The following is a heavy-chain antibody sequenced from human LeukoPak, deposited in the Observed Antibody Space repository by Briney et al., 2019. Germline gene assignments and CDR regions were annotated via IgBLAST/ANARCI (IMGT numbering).Heavy chain of an antibody. CDR3: ATHPNYDILTGHHY. D-gene: IGHD3-9*01. Sequence: ASVKVSCKVSGYTLTELSMHWVRQAPGKGLEWMGGFDPEDGETIYAQKFQGRVTMTEDTSTDTAYMELSSLRSEDTAVYYCATHPNYDILTGHHYWGQGTLVTVSS. J-gene: IGHJ4*02. CDR1: GYTLTELS. CDR2: FDPEDGET. V-gene: IGHV1-24*01.